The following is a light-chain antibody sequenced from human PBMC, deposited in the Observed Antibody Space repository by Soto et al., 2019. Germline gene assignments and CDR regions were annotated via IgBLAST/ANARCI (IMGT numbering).Light chain of an antibody. Sequence: EIVLTQSPGTLSLSPGERATLSCRASQSFIGSYLAWYQQKPGQAPRLLIYGASSRATGIPDRFSGSGSGTDFTLTNSSIQPDNFATYYCQQYNSYSWTFGQGTKVENK. CDR1: QSFIGSY. J-gene: IGKJ1*01. V-gene: IGKV3-20*01. CDR2: GAS. CDR3: QQYNSYSWT.